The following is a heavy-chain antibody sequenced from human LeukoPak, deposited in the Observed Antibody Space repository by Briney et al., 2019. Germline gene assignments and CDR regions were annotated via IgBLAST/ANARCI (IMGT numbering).Heavy chain of an antibody. Sequence: SVKVSCKASGGTFSSYAISWVRQAPGQGLEWMGGIIPIFGTANYAQKFQGRVTITADESTSTAYMELRSLRSEDTAVYYCARDRSSTTRQYYYYGMDVWGQGTTVTVSS. CDR2: IIPIFGTA. CDR1: GGTFSSYA. J-gene: IGHJ6*02. V-gene: IGHV1-69*01. D-gene: IGHD2-2*01. CDR3: ARDRSSTTRQYYYYGMDV.